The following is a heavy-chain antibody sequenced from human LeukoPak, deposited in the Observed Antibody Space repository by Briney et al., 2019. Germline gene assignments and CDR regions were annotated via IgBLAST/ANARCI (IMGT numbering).Heavy chain of an antibody. D-gene: IGHD1-1*01. CDR2: ISGSGAST. Sequence: PGGSLRLSCLTSGFTLSTNAMSWVRQAPGKGLEWISGISGSGASTYYADSVKGRFNISRDNSKNTLYLQMNSLRAEDTAIYFCAKCFPSELRALDYWGQGTLVTVSS. CDR3: AKCFPSELRALDY. V-gene: IGHV3-23*01. J-gene: IGHJ4*02. CDR1: GFTLSTNA.